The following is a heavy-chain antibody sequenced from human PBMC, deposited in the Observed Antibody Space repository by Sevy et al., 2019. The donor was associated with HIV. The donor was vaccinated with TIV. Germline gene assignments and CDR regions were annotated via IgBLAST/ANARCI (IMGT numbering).Heavy chain of an antibody. D-gene: IGHD3-3*01. CDR1: GFTFSSYW. CDR3: ARDRLTSFGDQSFDY. Sequence: GGSLRLSCAASGFTFSSYWMSWVRQAPGKGLEWVANIKQDGSEKYYVDSVKGRFTISRDNAKNSLYLQMNSLRAEDTAVYYCARDRLTSFGDQSFDYWGQGTLVTVSS. V-gene: IGHV3-7*01. J-gene: IGHJ4*02. CDR2: IKQDGSEK.